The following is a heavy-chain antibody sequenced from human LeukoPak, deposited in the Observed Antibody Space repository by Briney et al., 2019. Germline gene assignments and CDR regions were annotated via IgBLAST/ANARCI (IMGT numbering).Heavy chain of an antibody. V-gene: IGHV3-9*03. CDR3: AKGHDSSGYYLGYFDY. D-gene: IGHD3-22*01. CDR1: GFTFDDYA. J-gene: IGHJ4*02. Sequence: PGRSLRLSCAASGFTFDDYAMHWVRQAPGKGLEWVSGISWNSGSIGYADSVKSRFTISRDNAKNSLYLQMNSLRAEDMALYYCAKGHDSSGYYLGYFDYWGQGTLVTVSS. CDR2: ISWNSGSI.